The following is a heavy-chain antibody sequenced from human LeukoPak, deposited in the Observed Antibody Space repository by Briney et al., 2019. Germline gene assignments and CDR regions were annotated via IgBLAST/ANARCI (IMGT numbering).Heavy chain of an antibody. CDR2: IHYTGAT. CDR3: ARGVLGPYYFDL. J-gene: IGHJ2*01. V-gene: IGHV4-34*01. Sequence: AETLSLTCAVYGGTFRGYYWSWIRQPPGKGLEWIGEIHYTGATNYKPSLPSRVTISGDPSKNQVSLMVYSVTAADTAVYYCARGVLGPYYFDLWGRGTLVTVSS. CDR1: GGTFRGYY. D-gene: IGHD7-27*01.